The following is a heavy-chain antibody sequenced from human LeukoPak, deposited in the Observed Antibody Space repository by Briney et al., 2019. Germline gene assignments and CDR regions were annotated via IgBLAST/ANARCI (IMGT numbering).Heavy chain of an antibody. J-gene: IGHJ4*02. CDR1: GGSISSGDYY. CDR2: IYYSGST. V-gene: IGHV4-30-4*01. D-gene: IGHD6-6*01. Sequence: PSETLSLTCTVSGGSISSGDYYWSWIRQPPGKGLEWIGYIYYSGSTYYNPSLKSRLTISGDTSKNQFSLRLSSVTAADTAVYYSARGTWSSSIDYWGQGTLVTVSS. CDR3: ARGTWSSSIDY.